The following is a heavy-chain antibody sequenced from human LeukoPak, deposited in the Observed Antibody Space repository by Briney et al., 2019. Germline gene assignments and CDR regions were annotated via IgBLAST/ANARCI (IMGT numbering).Heavy chain of an antibody. J-gene: IGHJ5*02. CDR1: GYTFTGYY. CDR2: INPNSGGT. D-gene: IGHD6-13*01. Sequence: ASVKVSCKASGYTFTGYYMHWVRQAPGQGLEWMGGINPNSGGTNYAKKFQGRVTMTRDTSISAAYMELGRLRSDDTAVYYCARSLSSSWYWFDPWGQGTLVTVSS. CDR3: ARSLSSSWYWFDP. V-gene: IGHV1-2*02.